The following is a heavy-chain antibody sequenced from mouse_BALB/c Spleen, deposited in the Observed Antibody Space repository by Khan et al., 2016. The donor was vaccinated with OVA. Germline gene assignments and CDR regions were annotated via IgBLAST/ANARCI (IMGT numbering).Heavy chain of an antibody. CDR3: ASYRYDYFDY. J-gene: IGHJ2*01. V-gene: IGHV1-87*01. Sequence: HVQLKLFGAQLARPGASVKLSCKAFGYTFTSYWMQLVKQRPGQGLECIGTIYPGDGDTRYTQKFKGKATFTADKSSSTAYMQLSSLASEDSAVYYCASYRYDYFDYWGQGTTLTVSS. D-gene: IGHD2-14*01. CDR2: IYPGDGDT. CDR1: GYTFTSYW.